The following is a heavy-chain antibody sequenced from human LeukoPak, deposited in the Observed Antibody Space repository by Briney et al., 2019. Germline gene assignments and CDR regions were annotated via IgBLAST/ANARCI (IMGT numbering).Heavy chain of an antibody. D-gene: IGHD3-22*01. CDR2: ISAYNGNT. V-gene: IGHV1-18*01. CDR1: GYTFTSYG. Sequence: GASVKVSCKASGYTFTSYGISWVRQAPGQGLEWMGWISAYNGNTNYAQKFQGRVTITADESTSTAYMELSSLRSEDTAVYYCAGTRGTMIVVVNFDYWGQGTLVTVSS. CDR3: AGTRGTMIVVVNFDY. J-gene: IGHJ4*02.